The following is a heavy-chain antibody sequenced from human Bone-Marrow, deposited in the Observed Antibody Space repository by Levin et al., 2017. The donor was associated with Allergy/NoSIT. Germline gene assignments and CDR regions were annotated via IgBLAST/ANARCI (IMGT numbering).Heavy chain of an antibody. D-gene: IGHD5-12*01. CDR3: AKSCGYDIDVHDAFDI. CDR2: ISYDGSNK. CDR1: GFTFSSYG. V-gene: IGHV3-30*18. J-gene: IGHJ3*02. Sequence: HPGGSLRLSCAASGFTFSSYGMHWVRQAPGKGLEWVAVISYDGSNKYYADSVKGRFTISRDNSKNTLYLQMNSLRAEDTAVYYCAKSCGYDIDVHDAFDIWGQGTMVTVSS.